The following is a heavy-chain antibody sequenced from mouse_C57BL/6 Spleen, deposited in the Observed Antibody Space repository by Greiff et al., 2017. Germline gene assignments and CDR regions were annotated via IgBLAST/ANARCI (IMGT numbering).Heavy chain of an antibody. J-gene: IGHJ4*01. CDR2: IHPNSGST. CDR1: GYTFTSYW. D-gene: IGHD1-1*01. Sequence: QVQLQQPGAELVKPGASVKLSCKASGYTFTSYWMHWVKQRPGQGLEWIGMIHPNSGSTNYNEKFKSKATLTVDKSSSTAYMQLSSLTSEDSAVYYCARGGGSSYYAMDYWGQGTSVTVSS. CDR3: ARGGGSSYYAMDY. V-gene: IGHV1-64*01.